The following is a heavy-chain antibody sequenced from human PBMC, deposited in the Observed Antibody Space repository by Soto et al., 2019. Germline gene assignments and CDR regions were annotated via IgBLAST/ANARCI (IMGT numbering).Heavy chain of an antibody. CDR2: IYYSGST. D-gene: IGHD3-16*01. J-gene: IGHJ4*02. V-gene: IGHV4-59*01. CDR1: GGSISSYY. CDR3: ARGEERGAMPSGY. Sequence: QVQLQESGPGLVKPSETLSLTCTVSGGSISSYYWSWIRQPPGKGLAWIGYIYYSGSTNYNPYLKIRVSISVDTSKNQFSLKLSSVTAADTAVYYCARGEERGAMPSGYWGQGTLVTVSS.